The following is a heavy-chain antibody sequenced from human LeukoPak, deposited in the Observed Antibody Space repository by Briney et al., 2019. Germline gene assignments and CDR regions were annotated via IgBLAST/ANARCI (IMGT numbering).Heavy chain of an antibody. CDR1: GYTFTGYY. CDR3: ARKAVAGVLDY. Sequence: ASVKVSCKASGYTFTGYYMHWVRQAPGQGLEWMGGINPKSGGTNYAQKFQGRVTMNRDTSISTAYMELSRVRSDDTAVYYCARKAVAGVLDYWGQGTLVTVSS. V-gene: IGHV1-2*02. D-gene: IGHD6-19*01. J-gene: IGHJ4*02. CDR2: INPKSGGT.